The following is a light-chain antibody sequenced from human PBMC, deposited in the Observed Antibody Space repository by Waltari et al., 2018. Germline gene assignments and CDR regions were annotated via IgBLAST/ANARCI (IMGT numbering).Light chain of an antibody. V-gene: IGLV1-40*01. CDR2: GIN. CDR1: GSNLGAGYD. Sequence: QSVLTQPPSVSGAPGQRVTISCTGSGSNLGAGYDVHWYQQIPGKAPKLLIYGINNRPSGGPARFSGAQSGTSASLAITGLQADDEADYYCQSYDTSLSVVFGGGTKLTVL. J-gene: IGLJ2*01. CDR3: QSYDTSLSVV.